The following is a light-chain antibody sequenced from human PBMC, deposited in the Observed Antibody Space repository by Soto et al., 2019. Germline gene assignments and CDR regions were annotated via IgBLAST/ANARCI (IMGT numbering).Light chain of an antibody. CDR2: VAS. Sequence: DIQMTQSPSSLSASVGDTVTITCRASRNINNYLNWCQQKPGRAPQLLIYVASSLQGGVPARFSGSGSGTDFTLTISSLQPEDFATYYCQQGFSTPRTFGQGTTLEIK. CDR3: QQGFSTPRT. J-gene: IGKJ2*01. CDR1: RNINNY. V-gene: IGKV1-39*01.